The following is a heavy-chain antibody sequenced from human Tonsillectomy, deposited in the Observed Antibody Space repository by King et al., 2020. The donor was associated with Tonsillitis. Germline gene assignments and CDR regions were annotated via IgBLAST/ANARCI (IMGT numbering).Heavy chain of an antibody. CDR2: ISRGGNTI. V-gene: IGHV3-11*01. CDR3: ARDFYSSSWYYFDS. Sequence: VQLVESGGGLVKPGGSLRLSCAASGFTCSDCYMNWIRQAPGKGLEWISYISRGGNTIYYADSVKGRFTISRDNANASLYLQMNSLRAEDTAVYYCARDFYSSSWYYFDSWGQGTLVTVSS. CDR1: GFTCSDCY. D-gene: IGHD6-13*01. J-gene: IGHJ4*02.